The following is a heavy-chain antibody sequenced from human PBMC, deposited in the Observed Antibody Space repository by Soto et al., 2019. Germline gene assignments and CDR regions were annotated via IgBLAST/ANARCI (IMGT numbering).Heavy chain of an antibody. D-gene: IGHD2-21*02. CDR3: ARQRTSVVTQAYFDS. CDR1: GGSISSSSYY. V-gene: IGHV4-39*01. CDR2: IYYSGST. J-gene: IGHJ4*02. Sequence: SETLSLTCTVSGGSISSSSYYWGWIRQPPGKGLEWIGSIYYSGSTYNNPSLKSRVSMSVDTSKNQFSLKLRSVTAADTALYYCARQRTSVVTQAYFDSWGQGPLVT.